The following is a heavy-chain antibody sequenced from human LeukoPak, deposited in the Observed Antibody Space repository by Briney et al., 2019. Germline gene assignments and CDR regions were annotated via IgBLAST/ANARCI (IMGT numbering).Heavy chain of an antibody. D-gene: IGHD6-13*01. Sequence: PSETLSLTCTVSGGSISSHYWSWIRQPPGKGLEWIGYLYYSGSTNYNPSLKSRVTISVDTSKNQFSLKLSSVTAADTAVYYCARGVESSSWYTPYYYYYMDVWGKGTTVTVSS. J-gene: IGHJ6*03. CDR2: LYYSGST. V-gene: IGHV4-59*11. CDR3: ARGVESSSWYTPYYYYYMDV. CDR1: GGSISSHY.